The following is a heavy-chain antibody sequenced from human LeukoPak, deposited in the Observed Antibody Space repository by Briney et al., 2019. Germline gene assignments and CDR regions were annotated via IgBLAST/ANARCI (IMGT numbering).Heavy chain of an antibody. CDR3: ADFHSSGWYLPDY. V-gene: IGHV4-39*01. Sequence: SETLSLTCTVSGGSISSSSYYWGWIRQPPGKGLEWIGSIYYSGSTYYNPSLKSRVTISVDTSKNQFSLKLSSVTAADTAVYYCADFHSSGWYLPDYWGQGTLVTVSS. CDR1: GGSISSSSYY. CDR2: IYYSGST. J-gene: IGHJ4*02. D-gene: IGHD6-19*01.